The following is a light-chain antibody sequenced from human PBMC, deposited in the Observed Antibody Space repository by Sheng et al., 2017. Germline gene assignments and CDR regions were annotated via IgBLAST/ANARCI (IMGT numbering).Light chain of an antibody. Sequence: QTVVTQEPSFSVSPGGTVTLTCGLSSGSVSTTYYPSWYQQTPGQAPRTLIYNTDTRSSGVPDRFSGSILGIKAALTITGAQADDESSYFCLLFMGGVVIFGGGTKLTVL. CDR2: NTD. CDR1: SGSVSTTYY. V-gene: IGLV8-61*01. J-gene: IGLJ2*01. CDR3: LLFMGGVVI.